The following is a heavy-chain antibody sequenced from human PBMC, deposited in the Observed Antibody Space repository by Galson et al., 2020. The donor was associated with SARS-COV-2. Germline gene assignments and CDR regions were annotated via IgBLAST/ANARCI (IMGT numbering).Heavy chain of an antibody. Sequence: LSLTCAASGFTFSNYWMTWVRQDPGKGLEWVANIKQDGTKRQYVDSVKGRFTISRDNAKNSVYLQMNNLRTEDTATYYCVSIRVTTFSDLDRWGKGTLVTVSS. CDR3: VSIRVTTFSDLDR. D-gene: IGHD4-17*01. CDR2: IKQDGTKR. V-gene: IGHV3-7*02. J-gene: IGHJ5*02. CDR1: GFTFSNYW.